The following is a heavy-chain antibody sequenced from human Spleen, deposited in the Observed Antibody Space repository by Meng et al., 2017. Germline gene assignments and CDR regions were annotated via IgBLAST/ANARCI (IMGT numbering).Heavy chain of an antibody. J-gene: IGHJ4*02. V-gene: IGHV1-2*06. D-gene: IGHD1-26*01. CDR1: GYTFTSFD. Sequence: QVQLVQSGAEVKKPGASVNVSCKASGYTFTSFDINWVRQAPGQGLEWMGRLNPASGGTNYAQKFQGRVTMTRDTSISTASMELSSLRSDDTAVYYCARAVGATPLDYWGQGTLVTVSS. CDR3: ARAVGATPLDY. CDR2: LNPASGGT.